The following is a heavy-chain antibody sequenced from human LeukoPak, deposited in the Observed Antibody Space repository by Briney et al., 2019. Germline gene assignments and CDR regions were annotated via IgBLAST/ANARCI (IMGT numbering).Heavy chain of an antibody. J-gene: IGHJ5*02. V-gene: IGHV4-59*01. CDR3: ARGGWYSHL. D-gene: IGHD6-19*01. CDR1: GGSISSYC. CDR2: VSYSWSN. Sequence: SETLSLTCTVSGGSISSYCWSWVRQPPGKGLEGIGDVSYSWSNNYNPSLKSQVTISVDTSKNQFYLKLSSVTGADTAVYYCARGGWYSHLWGQGALVTVSS.